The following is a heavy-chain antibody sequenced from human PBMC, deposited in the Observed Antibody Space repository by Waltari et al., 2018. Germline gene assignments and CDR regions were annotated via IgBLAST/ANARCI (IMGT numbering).Heavy chain of an antibody. V-gene: IGHV3-74*01. D-gene: IGHD2-2*01. CDR3: ALRYCTTTSCYGGGFDP. J-gene: IGHJ5*02. CDR2: FRGDGSLT. Sequence: EVQLVESGGGLVQPGGSLRLSCAASGFTLTRYWMHWVRQAPGKGLVWVSEFRGDGSLTTSAGSVKGRFTVSKDNARNAMYMEMNSLRGEDTAVYYCALRYCTTTSCYGGGFDPWGQGTLVTVSS. CDR1: GFTLTRYW.